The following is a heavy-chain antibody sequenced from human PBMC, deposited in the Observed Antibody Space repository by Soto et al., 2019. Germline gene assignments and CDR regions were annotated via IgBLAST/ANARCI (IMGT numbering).Heavy chain of an antibody. CDR1: GFTFSSYS. J-gene: IGHJ4*02. Sequence: GGSLRLSCAASGFTFSSYSMNWVRQAPGKGLEWVSSISSSSSYIYYADSVKGRFTISRDNAKNSLYLQMNSLRAEDTAVYYWGELLVVSIGSSPILDHCGQGTLVTVSS. V-gene: IGHV3-21*01. CDR3: GELLVVSIGSSPILDH. CDR2: ISSSSSYI. D-gene: IGHD3-22*01.